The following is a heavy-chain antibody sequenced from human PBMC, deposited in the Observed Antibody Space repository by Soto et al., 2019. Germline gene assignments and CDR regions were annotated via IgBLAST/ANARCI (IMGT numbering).Heavy chain of an antibody. Sequence: SLXLSXAXXXVVFSDXXXXXVRQAPGRGLDWVAGIWYHGRDIFYTDSVKGRFTISRDNSKNXLYLHMNSLRVEDTAVYYCAKDPPWTVGPLAMDVWGQGTTVTVSS. D-gene: IGHD3-3*01. CDR3: AKDPPWTVGPLAMDV. CDR1: XVVFSDXX. CDR2: IWYHGRDI. V-gene: IGHV3-33*06. J-gene: IGHJ6*02.